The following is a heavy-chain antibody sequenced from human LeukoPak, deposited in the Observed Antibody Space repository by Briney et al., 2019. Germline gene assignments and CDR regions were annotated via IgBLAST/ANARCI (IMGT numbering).Heavy chain of an antibody. J-gene: IGHJ3*02. V-gene: IGHV3-21*01. D-gene: IGHD2-15*01. CDR3: ARGRWYCSGGSCFTDAFDI. CDR2: ISSSSTYI. Sequence: PGGSLRLSCAASGFTFSSYNMNWVRQAPGKGLEWVSSISSSSTYIYYADSVKGRFTISRDNAKNSLYLQMNSLRAEDTAVYYCARGRWYCSGGSCFTDAFDIWGQGTMVTVSS. CDR1: GFTFSSYN.